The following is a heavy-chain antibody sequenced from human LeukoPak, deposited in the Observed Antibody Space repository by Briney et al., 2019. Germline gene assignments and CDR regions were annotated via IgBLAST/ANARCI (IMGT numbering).Heavy chain of an antibody. CDR1: GGSLSSYY. D-gene: IGHD4-17*01. CDR3: ARRVVVAALLIPVTTTVTTKGYNWFDP. Sequence: SETLSLTCAVYGGSLSSYYWSWIRQPPGKGLEWIGEINHSGSTNYNPSLKSRVTISVDTSKNQFSLKLSSVTAADTAVYYCARRVVVAALLIPVTTTVTTKGYNWFDPWGQGTLVTVSS. J-gene: IGHJ5*02. CDR2: INHSGST. V-gene: IGHV4-34*01.